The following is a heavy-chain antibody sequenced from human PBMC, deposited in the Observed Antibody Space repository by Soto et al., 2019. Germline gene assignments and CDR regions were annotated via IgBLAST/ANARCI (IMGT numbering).Heavy chain of an antibody. CDR2: IIPIFGTA. J-gene: IGHJ4*02. V-gene: IGHV1-69*13. D-gene: IGHD3-22*01. CDR1: GGTFSSYA. CDR3: ARSPETYYYDSSGYSTGPTEY. Sequence: SVKVSCKASGGTFSSYAISWVRQAPGQGLEWMGGIIPIFGTANYAQKFQGRVTITADESTSTAYMKLGSLRSEDTAVYYCARSPETYYYDSSGYSTGPTEYWGQGTLVTVS.